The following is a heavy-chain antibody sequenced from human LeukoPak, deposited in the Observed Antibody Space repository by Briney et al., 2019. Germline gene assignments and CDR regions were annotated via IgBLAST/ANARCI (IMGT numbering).Heavy chain of an antibody. J-gene: IGHJ3*02. CDR1: GFTFRDYY. CDR3: ARDGELELRSDAFDI. V-gene: IGHV3-11*04. CDR2: ISSSGSTI. Sequence: GGSLRLSCAASGFTFRDYYMSWIRQAPGKGLEWVSYISSSGSTIYYADSVKGRFTISRDNAKNSLYLQMNSLRAEDTAVYYCARDGELELRSDAFDIWGQGTMVTVSS. D-gene: IGHD1-7*01.